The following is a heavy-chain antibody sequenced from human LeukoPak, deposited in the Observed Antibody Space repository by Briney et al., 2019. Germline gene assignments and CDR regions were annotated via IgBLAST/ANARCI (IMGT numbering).Heavy chain of an antibody. D-gene: IGHD6-13*01. Sequence: PGGSLRLSCAASGFTFSSYWMSWVRQAPGKGLEWVANIKQDGSEKYYVDSVKGRFTISRDNAKNSLYLQMNSLRAEDTAVYYCARDGMYSSSSNYYYYYYMDVWGKGTTVTVSS. CDR1: GFTFSSYW. J-gene: IGHJ6*03. CDR3: ARDGMYSSSSNYYYYYYMDV. CDR2: IKQDGSEK. V-gene: IGHV3-7*01.